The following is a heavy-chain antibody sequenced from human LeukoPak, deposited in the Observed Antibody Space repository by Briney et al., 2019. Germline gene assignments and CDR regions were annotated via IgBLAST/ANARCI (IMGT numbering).Heavy chain of an antibody. D-gene: IGHD6-25*01. J-gene: IGHJ4*02. CDR1: GYSFSKYG. V-gene: IGHV1-18*01. CDR3: VTESGGYGSAWPYDY. CDR2: ISAQNGDT. Sequence: ASVKVSCKTSGYSFSKYGISWVRQTPGQGLEGIGWISAQNGDTYYAQQVQGRVTMTTDTSTGTAYMELKSLTSDDTAVYYCVTESGGYGSAWPYDYWGQGTLVTVSS.